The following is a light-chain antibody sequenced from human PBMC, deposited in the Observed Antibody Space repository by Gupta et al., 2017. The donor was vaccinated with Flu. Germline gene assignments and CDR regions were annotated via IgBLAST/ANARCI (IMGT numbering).Light chain of an antibody. CDR3: HSGDSSTVV. V-gene: IGLV3-1*01. CDR1: KLGDKY. Sequence: SSALTQPPSVSVSPGQTASITCSVDKLGDKYACWYQPNPVHHPVLVIYKDSKRPSGSPERFSGSNSGTTATLTIRVTQARDEDDYYWHSGDSSTVVFGGGTKLTVL. J-gene: IGLJ2*01. CDR2: KDS.